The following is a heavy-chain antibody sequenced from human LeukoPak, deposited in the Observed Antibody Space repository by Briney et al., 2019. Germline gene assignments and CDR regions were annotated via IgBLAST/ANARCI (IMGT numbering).Heavy chain of an antibody. V-gene: IGHV1-46*01. CDR3: ASHSGSALGAFDI. J-gene: IGHJ3*02. D-gene: IGHD1-26*01. Sequence: ASVKVSCKASGYTFTSYYMNWVRQAPGQGLEWMGIINPSGGSTSYAQKFQGRVTMTRDTSTSTVYMELSSLRSEDTAVYYCASHSGSALGAFDIWGQGTMVTVSS. CDR2: INPSGGST. CDR1: GYTFTSYY.